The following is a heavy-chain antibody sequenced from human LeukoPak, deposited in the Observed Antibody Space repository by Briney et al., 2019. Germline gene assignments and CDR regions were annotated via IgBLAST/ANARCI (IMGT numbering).Heavy chain of an antibody. CDR2: ISGSGGST. V-gene: IGHV3-23*01. Sequence: GGSLRLSCAASGFTFDDYAMHWVRQAPGKGLEWVSAISGSGGSTYYADSVKGRFTISRDNSKNTLYLQMNSLRAEDTAVYYCAKFLPTHIVVANYYFDYWGQGTLVTVSS. CDR1: GFTFDDYA. CDR3: AKFLPTHIVVANYYFDY. J-gene: IGHJ4*02. D-gene: IGHD2-21*01.